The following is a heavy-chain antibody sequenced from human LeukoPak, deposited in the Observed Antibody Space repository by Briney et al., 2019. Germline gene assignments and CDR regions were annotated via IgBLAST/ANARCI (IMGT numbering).Heavy chain of an antibody. CDR2: IWYDGSNK. Sequence: PGGSLRLSCAASGFTFSSYGMHWVRQAPGKGLEWVAVIWYDGSNKYYADSVKGRFTISRDNSKNTLYLQMNSLRAEDTAVYYCAKDGIAAPLEYWGQGTLVTVSS. D-gene: IGHD6-6*01. J-gene: IGHJ4*02. V-gene: IGHV3-30*02. CDR1: GFTFSSYG. CDR3: AKDGIAAPLEY.